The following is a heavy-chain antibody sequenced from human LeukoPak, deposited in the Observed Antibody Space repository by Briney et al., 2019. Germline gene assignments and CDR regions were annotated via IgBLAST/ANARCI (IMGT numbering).Heavy chain of an antibody. CDR2: IDYSGST. CDR3: ARNYGSGSYFSSGFFWFDP. D-gene: IGHD3-10*01. CDR1: GGSISSSSYY. Sequence: SETLSLTCTVSGGSISSSSYYWGWIRQPPGKGLEWIGSIDYSGSTYYNPSLKSRVTISVDTSKNQFSLKLSSVTAADTAVYYCARNYGSGSYFSSGFFWFDPWGQGTLVTVSS. J-gene: IGHJ5*02. V-gene: IGHV4-39*07.